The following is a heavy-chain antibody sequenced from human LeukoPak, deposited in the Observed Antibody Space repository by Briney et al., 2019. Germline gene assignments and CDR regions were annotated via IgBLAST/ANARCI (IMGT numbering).Heavy chain of an antibody. J-gene: IGHJ4*02. CDR1: GFTFSIYA. D-gene: IGHD2-2*02. V-gene: IGHV3-23*01. Sequence: TGGSLRLSCAASGFTFSIYAMSWVRQAPGKGLEWVSAISGSGGSTYYADSVKGRFTISRDNSKNTLYLQMNSLRAEDTAVYYCAKDTWYQLLYVPFDYWGQGTLVTVSS. CDR3: AKDTWYQLLYVPFDY. CDR2: ISGSGGST.